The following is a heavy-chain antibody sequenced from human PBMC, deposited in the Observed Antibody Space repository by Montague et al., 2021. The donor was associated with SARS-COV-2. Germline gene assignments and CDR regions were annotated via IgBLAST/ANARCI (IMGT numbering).Heavy chain of an antibody. CDR3: ARAQNVCFIPNCENYFDL. CDR1: GGSIRSCY. J-gene: IGHJ4*01. D-gene: IGHD1-1*01. Sequence: SETRSLTCEVSGGSIRSCYWSWIRQPPGKGLEWIGYVNYTGSTKYNPSLKPRVTLSLDTPKNHFSLRLNSVTAADTAVYYCARAQNVCFIPNCENYFDLWGQGTLVSVSS. V-gene: IGHV4-59*01. CDR2: VNYTGST.